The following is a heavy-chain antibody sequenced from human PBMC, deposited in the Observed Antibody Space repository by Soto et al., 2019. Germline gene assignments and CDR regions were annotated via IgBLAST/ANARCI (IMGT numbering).Heavy chain of an antibody. J-gene: IGHJ6*02. CDR1: GGTFSSYA. V-gene: IGHV1-69*13. D-gene: IGHD3-22*01. CDR2: IIPIFGTA. CDR3: ARAPYYYDSSGYPSYGMDV. Sequence: ASVKVSCKASGGTFSSYAMSWVRQAPGQGLEWMGGIIPIFGTANYAQKFQGRVTITADESTSTAYMELSSLRSEDTAVYYCARAPYYYDSSGYPSYGMDVWGQGTTVTVSS.